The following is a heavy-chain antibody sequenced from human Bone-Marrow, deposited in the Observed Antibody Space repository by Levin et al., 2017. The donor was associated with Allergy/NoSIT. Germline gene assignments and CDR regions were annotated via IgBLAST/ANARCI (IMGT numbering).Heavy chain of an antibody. CDR1: GGSISSGGYS. D-gene: IGHD6-19*01. Sequence: KSSETLSLTCAVSGGSISSGGYSWSWIRQTPGKGLEWIGHIYHSGSTYYNPSLKSRVTISVDRSKNQFSLKLNSVTAAATAVYYCASEDSSGWANWFDPWGQGTLVTVSS. J-gene: IGHJ5*02. CDR2: IYHSGST. CDR3: ASEDSSGWANWFDP. V-gene: IGHV4-30-2*01.